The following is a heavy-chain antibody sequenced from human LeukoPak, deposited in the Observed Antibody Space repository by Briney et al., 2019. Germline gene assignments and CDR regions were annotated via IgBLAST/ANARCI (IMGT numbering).Heavy chain of an antibody. CDR1: GYTFTNYG. CDR2: ISAYNHNT. Sequence: ASVKVSCKASGYTFTNYGVSWVRQAPGQGLEWMGWISAYNHNTKYAQKFQGRVTMTTDTSTSTAYMELRSLRSEDTAVYYCARGSGGSRPYYYYYYYMDVWGKGTTVTVSS. D-gene: IGHD2-15*01. J-gene: IGHJ6*03. CDR3: ARGSGGSRPYYYYYYYMDV. V-gene: IGHV1-18*01.